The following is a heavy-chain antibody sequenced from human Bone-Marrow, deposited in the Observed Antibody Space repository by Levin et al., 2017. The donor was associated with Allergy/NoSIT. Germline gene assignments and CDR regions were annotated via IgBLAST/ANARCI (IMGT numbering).Heavy chain of an antibody. CDR2: ISYDGSNK. CDR3: ARGVPYYYDSSGYPIDY. Sequence: LTCAASGFTFSSYAMHWVRQAPGKGLEWVAVISYDGSNKYYADSVKGRFTISRDNSKNTLYLQMNSLRAEDTAMYYCARGVPYYYDSSGYPIDYWGQGTLVTVSS. CDR1: GFTFSSYA. D-gene: IGHD3-22*01. J-gene: IGHJ4*02. V-gene: IGHV3-30*04.